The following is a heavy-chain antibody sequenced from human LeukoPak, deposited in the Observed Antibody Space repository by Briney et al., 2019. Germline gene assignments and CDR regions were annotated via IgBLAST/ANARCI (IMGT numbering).Heavy chain of an antibody. J-gene: IGHJ5*02. D-gene: IGHD3-3*01. CDR2: INPNSGGT. CDR1: GYTFTGYY. V-gene: IGHV1-2*02. Sequence: ASVKVSCKASGYTFTGYYMRWVRQAPGQGLEWMGWINPNSGGTNYSQKFQGRVPMTRDTSISTAYMELSRLSSDATAVYYCARDARALRFLEWLPPPWFDPWGQGTLVTVSS. CDR3: ARDARALRFLEWLPPPWFDP.